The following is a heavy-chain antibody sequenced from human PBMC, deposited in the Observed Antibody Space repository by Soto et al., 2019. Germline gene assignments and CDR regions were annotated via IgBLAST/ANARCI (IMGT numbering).Heavy chain of an antibody. CDR1: GFRFSSYG. J-gene: IGHJ4*02. V-gene: IGHV3-30*18. Sequence: GGSLRLSCRTSGFRFSSYGMHWVRQAPGKGLEWVAFISGDGSNTEYVDSVRGRFTISRDNSKNTLYLQMNSLRAEDTAVYYCAKEKRELLGYFDYWGQGTLVTVSS. CDR2: ISGDGSNT. CDR3: AKEKRELLGYFDY. D-gene: IGHD1-26*01.